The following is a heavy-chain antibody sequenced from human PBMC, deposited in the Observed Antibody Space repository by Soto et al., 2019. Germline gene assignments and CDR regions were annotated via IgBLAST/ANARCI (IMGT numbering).Heavy chain of an antibody. CDR3: ARRDRSGFSYWLDT. Sequence: PSETLSLTCTLSGGSISDGYYWSWIRQHPGKGLEWIGSISDSGSTSYNPSLKSRLTISVDTSKNQFSLNLRSVTAADTAVYYCARRDRSGFSYWLDTWGQGTLVTVSS. CDR1: GGSISDGYY. J-gene: IGHJ5*02. D-gene: IGHD3-22*01. V-gene: IGHV4-31*03. CDR2: ISDSGST.